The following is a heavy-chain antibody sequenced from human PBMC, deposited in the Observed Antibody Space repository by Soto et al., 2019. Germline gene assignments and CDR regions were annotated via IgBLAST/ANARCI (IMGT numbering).Heavy chain of an antibody. CDR2: ISYDGSNK. CDR3: EKGKGGTRITIFGVAPEGFDY. J-gene: IGHJ4*02. Sequence: QVQLVESGGGVVQPGRSLRLSCAASGFTFSSYGMHWVRQAPGKGLEWVAVISYDGSNKYYADSVKGRFTISRDNSKNTLYLQMNSLRAEDTAVYYCEKGKGGTRITIFGVAPEGFDYWGQGTLVTVSS. D-gene: IGHD3-3*01. V-gene: IGHV3-30*18. CDR1: GFTFSSYG.